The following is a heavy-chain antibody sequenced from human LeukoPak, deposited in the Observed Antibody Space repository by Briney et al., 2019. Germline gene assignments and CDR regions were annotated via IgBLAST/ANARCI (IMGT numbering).Heavy chain of an antibody. D-gene: IGHD6-13*01. CDR1: GGSISSSSYY. CDR3: ARGWTGSSSLGFDY. Sequence: PSETLSLTCTVSGGSISSSSYYWGWIRQPPGKGLEWIGSIYYSGITYYNPSLKSRVTISIDTSKNQFSLKLSSVTAADTAVYYCARGWTGSSSLGFDYWGQGTLVTVSS. J-gene: IGHJ4*02. CDR2: IYYSGIT. V-gene: IGHV4-39*07.